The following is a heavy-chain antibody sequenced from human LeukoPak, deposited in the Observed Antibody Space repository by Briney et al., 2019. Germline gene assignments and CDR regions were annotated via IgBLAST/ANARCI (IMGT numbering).Heavy chain of an antibody. J-gene: IGHJ4*02. CDR2: ISYSGST. V-gene: IGHV4-59*08. Sequence: PSETLSLTCTVSGASTSSHYWSWIRQPPGKRLEWIGYISYSGSTNYNPSLKSRVTMSVDTSRNQFSLRLISLTAADTAVYYCARRPHSGSLDFWGQGFLVTVSS. CDR1: GASTSSHY. CDR3: ARRPHSGSLDF. D-gene: IGHD1-26*01.